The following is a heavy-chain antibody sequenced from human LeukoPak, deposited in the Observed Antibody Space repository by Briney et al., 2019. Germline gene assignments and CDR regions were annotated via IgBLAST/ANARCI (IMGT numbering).Heavy chain of an antibody. D-gene: IGHD2-15*01. CDR3: ARDREYCSGGSCSHYYYYGMDV. CDR2: IWYDGSNK. CDR1: GFTFSSYG. J-gene: IGHJ6*02. Sequence: GGSLRLSCAASGFTFSSYGMHWVRQAPGKGLEWVAVIWYDGSNKYYADSVKGRFTISRDNSKNTLYLQMNSLRAEDTAVYYCARDREYCSGGSCSHYYYYGMDVWGQGTTVTVSS. V-gene: IGHV3-30*19.